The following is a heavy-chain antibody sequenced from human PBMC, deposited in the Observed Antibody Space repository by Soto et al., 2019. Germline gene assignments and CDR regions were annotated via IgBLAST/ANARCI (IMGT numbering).Heavy chain of an antibody. J-gene: IGHJ3*01. Sequence: PGGSLRLSCVGSGVSFKVYAMKCVRQASGKGAERVSGIRGGVVIYYSDSVKGRFTVSRVTSKNLLYLQMDSLRAEDSALYYCARDSSRKIVVVLAGVFDVWGQGTMVTVSS. CDR1: GVSFKVYA. CDR3: ARDSSRKIVVVLAGVFDV. D-gene: IGHD3-22*01. V-gene: IGHV3-23*01. CDR2: IRGGVVI.